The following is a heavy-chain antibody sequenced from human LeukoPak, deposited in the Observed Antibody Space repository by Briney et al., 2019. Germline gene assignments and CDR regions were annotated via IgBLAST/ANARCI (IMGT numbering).Heavy chain of an antibody. CDR1: GFTFSNFA. J-gene: IGHJ4*02. V-gene: IGHV3-23*01. D-gene: IGHD2/OR15-2a*01. Sequence: GGSLRLSCTVSGFTFSNFAMSWVRQAPGKGLEWVSMISGSGDSTYFADSVKGRFSISRDNSKNTLFLQMNSLGAEDTAIYYCAKDPPSSGTTFDYWGQGTLVTVSS. CDR3: AKDPPSSGTTFDY. CDR2: ISGSGDST.